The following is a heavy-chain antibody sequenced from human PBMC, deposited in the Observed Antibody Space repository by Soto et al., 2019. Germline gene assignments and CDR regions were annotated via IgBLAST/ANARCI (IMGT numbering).Heavy chain of an antibody. CDR1: GGSISSGDYY. Sequence: QVELQESGPGLVKPSQTLSLTCTVSGGSISSGDYYWSWIRQPPGKGLEWIGYIYYSGSTYYNPSLNSRVIISVDTSKNQFSLKLSSVTAADTAVYHCARAAYVVVTSVAFDIWGQGTMVTVSS. CDR2: IYYSGST. V-gene: IGHV4-30-4*01. CDR3: ARAAYVVVTSVAFDI. J-gene: IGHJ3*02. D-gene: IGHD2-21*02.